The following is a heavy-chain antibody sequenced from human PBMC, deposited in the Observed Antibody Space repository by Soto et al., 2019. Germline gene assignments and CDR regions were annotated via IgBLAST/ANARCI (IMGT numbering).Heavy chain of an antibody. CDR2: INPNSGGT. CDR1: GYTFTGYY. V-gene: IGHV1-2*02. J-gene: IGHJ4*02. Sequence: ASVKVSCKASGYTFTGYYMHWVRQAPGQGLEWMGWINPNSGGTKFAQKFRGRFTISRDNSKNTLYLQMNSLRAEDTAVYYCARVRGIRTNGVCYLSYWGQGTLVTVSS. CDR3: ARVRGIRTNGVCYLSY. D-gene: IGHD2-8*01.